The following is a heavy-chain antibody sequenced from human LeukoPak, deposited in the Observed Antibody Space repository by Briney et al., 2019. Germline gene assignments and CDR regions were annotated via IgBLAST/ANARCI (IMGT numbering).Heavy chain of an antibody. D-gene: IGHD3-22*01. CDR2: IRYDGSNK. J-gene: IGHJ4*02. V-gene: IGHV3-30*02. CDR3: AKVGSSGYYRPGNFDY. Sequence: PGGSLRLSCAASGFTFSSYGMHWVRQAPGKGLEWVAFIRYDGSNKYYADSVKGRFTISRDKSKNTLYLQMNSLRAEDTAVYYCAKVGSSGYYRPGNFDYWGQGTLVTVSS. CDR1: GFTFSSYG.